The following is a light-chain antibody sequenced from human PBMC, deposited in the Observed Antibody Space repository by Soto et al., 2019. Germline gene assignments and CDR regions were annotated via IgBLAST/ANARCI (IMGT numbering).Light chain of an antibody. CDR2: KAS. Sequence: DIQMTQSPSTLSGSVGARVTITCRASQTISSWLAWYQQKPGKAPKLLIYKASTLKSGFPPRFSGSGSGTEFTLTISSLQPDEFATYYCQHYNSYSEAFGQGTKVEIK. J-gene: IGKJ1*01. CDR3: QHYNSYSEA. V-gene: IGKV1-5*03. CDR1: QTISSW.